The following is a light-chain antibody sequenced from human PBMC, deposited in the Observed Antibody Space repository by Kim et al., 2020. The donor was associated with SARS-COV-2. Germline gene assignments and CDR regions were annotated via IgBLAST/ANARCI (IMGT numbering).Light chain of an antibody. V-gene: IGLV1-44*01. J-gene: IGLJ3*02. CDR2: NDG. Sequence: GQRGTISCSGSSSNMGGNVVNWYQQVPGTAPKLLIYNDGARPSGVPDRFSGSKSGTSASLAISGLQSEDDTVYYCATWDDSLNGVVFGGGTKVTVL. CDR1: SSNMGGNV. CDR3: ATWDDSLNGVV.